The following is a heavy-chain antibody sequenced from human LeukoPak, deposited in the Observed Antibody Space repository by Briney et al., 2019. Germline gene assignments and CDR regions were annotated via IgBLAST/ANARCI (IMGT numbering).Heavy chain of an antibody. CDR3: AKGPQLYSGYHPDF. D-gene: IGHD3-22*01. Sequence: PGGSLRLSCAACGFTFTTYALTWVRQAPGKGLEWVSTINGSDDSTYYADSVKGRFTISRDYSKNTVHLQVNSLRAEDTAIYYCAKGPQLYSGYHPDFWGQGTLVTVS. CDR1: GFTFTTYA. J-gene: IGHJ4*02. V-gene: IGHV3-23*01. CDR2: INGSDDST.